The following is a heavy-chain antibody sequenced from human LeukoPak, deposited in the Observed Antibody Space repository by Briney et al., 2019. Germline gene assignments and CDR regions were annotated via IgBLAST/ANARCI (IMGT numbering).Heavy chain of an antibody. Sequence: PSETLSLTCTVSGGSISSYYWSWIRQPAGKGLEWLGRIYASGSTNYNPSLKSRVTISVDTSKNQFSLKLSSVTAADTAVYYCARGIAVANDYWGQGTLVTVSS. CDR1: GGSISSYY. CDR3: ARGIAVANDY. CDR2: IYASGST. V-gene: IGHV4-4*07. J-gene: IGHJ4*02. D-gene: IGHD6-19*01.